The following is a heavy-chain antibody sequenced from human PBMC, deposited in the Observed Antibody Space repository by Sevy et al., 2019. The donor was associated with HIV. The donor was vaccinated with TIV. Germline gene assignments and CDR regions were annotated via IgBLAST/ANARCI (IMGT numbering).Heavy chain of an antibody. CDR1: GFTFSSYA. D-gene: IGHD1-26*01. CDR3: AKVWEGGWTKYYYYYMDV. J-gene: IGHJ6*03. CDR2: ISGSGGST. V-gene: IGHV3-23*01. Sequence: GGSLRLSCAASGFTFSSYAMSWVRQAPGKGLEWVSAISGSGGSTYYADSVKGRFTISRDNSKNTLYLQMNSLRAEDTAVYYCAKVWEGGWTKYYYYYMDVWGKGTTVTVSS.